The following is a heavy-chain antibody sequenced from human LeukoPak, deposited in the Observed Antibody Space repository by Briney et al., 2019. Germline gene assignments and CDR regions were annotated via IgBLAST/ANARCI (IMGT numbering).Heavy chain of an antibody. CDR2: ITSSSDTI. CDR3: ARGASSSWYDY. D-gene: IGHD6-13*01. V-gene: IGHV3-48*01. Sequence: PGGSLRLSCAASGFTFSSYSMNWVRQAPGKGLEWVSYITSSSDTIYYADSVKGRFTISRDNAKNSLYLQMNSLRAEDTAVYYCARGASSSWYDYWGQGTLVTVSS. J-gene: IGHJ4*02. CDR1: GFTFSSYS.